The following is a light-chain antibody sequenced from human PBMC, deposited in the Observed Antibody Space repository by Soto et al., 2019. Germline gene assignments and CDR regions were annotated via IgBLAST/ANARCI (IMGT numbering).Light chain of an antibody. J-gene: IGLJ1*01. CDR2: DVS. CDR3: SSYTISSFYV. Sequence: QSALTQPASVSGSPGQSITISCTGTSSDVGGYNYVSWYQQHPGKAPKRMIYDVSNRPSGVSNRFSGSKSGNTASLTISGLQAEDEADYYCSSYTISSFYVFGTGTKVTVL. V-gene: IGLV2-14*01. CDR1: SSDVGGYNY.